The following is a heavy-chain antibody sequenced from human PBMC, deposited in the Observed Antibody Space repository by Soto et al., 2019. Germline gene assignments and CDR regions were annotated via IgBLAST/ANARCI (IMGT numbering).Heavy chain of an antibody. Sequence: QVQLVESGGGVVQPGRSLRLTCAASGFTFSSNGMHWVRQPPGKGLEWVALIAYDGSKTDYGDSVRGRFTISRDNSENTLFLQMNSLRAEDTAVYYCARWVGGSMFDNSGKYDSWGQGTLVTVSS. CDR1: GFTFSSNG. V-gene: IGHV3-30*03. CDR2: IAYDGSKT. CDR3: ARWVGGSMFDNSGKYDS. D-gene: IGHD3-22*01. J-gene: IGHJ5*01.